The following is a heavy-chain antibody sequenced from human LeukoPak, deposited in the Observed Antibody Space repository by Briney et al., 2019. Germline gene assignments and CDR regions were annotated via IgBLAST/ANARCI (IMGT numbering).Heavy chain of an antibody. D-gene: IGHD3-16*02. CDR3: ARRDDDYVWGSYRPTTFDY. Sequence: SETLSLTCTVSGGSSSSSSYYWGWIRQPPGKGLEWIGSIYYSGSTYYNPSLKSRVTISVDTSKNQFSLKLSSVTAADTAVYYCARRDDDYVWGSYRPTTFDYWGQGTLVTVSS. CDR1: GGSSSSSSYY. V-gene: IGHV4-39*01. CDR2: IYYSGST. J-gene: IGHJ4*02.